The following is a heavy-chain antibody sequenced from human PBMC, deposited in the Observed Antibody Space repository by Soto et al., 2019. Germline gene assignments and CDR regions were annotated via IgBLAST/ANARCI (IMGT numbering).Heavy chain of an antibody. CDR2: ITSDGDST. CDR1: GFTFSKYA. D-gene: IGHD2-15*01. CDR3: VKGNQLLRYYFEF. V-gene: IGHV3-64D*06. Sequence: GGSLRLSCSVSGFTFSKYAMHWVRQAPGKGLEYVSGITSDGDSTWHADSVKDRFTISRDNSKNTLFLQMSSLRVEDTAIYFCVKGNQLLRYYFEFWGPGTLVTVS. J-gene: IGHJ4*01.